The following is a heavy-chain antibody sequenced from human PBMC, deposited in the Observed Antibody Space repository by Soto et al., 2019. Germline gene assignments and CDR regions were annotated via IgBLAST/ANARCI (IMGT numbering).Heavy chain of an antibody. CDR2: IIPIFGTA. CDR1: GGTFSSYA. V-gene: IGHV1-69*01. CDR3: ASSHVQGDSSAAFDY. D-gene: IGHD3-22*01. Sequence: SVKVSCKASGGTFSSYAISWVRQAPVQGLEWMGGIIPIFGTANYAQKFQGRVTITADESTSTAYMELSSLRSEDTAVYYCASSHVQGDSSAAFDYWGQGTLVTVSS. J-gene: IGHJ4*02.